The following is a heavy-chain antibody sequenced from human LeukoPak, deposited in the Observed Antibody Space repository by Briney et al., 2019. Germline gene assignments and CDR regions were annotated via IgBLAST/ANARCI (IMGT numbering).Heavy chain of an antibody. CDR2: INPNSGAT. CDR3: ARDDGWLQSPLYYFDY. CDR1: GYTFTGYY. J-gene: IGHJ4*02. V-gene: IGHV1-2*02. Sequence: ASVKVSCKGSGYTFTGYYMHWVRQAPGQGLEWMAWINPNSGATNYAQKFQGRVTVTRDTSISTAYMELSRLRSDDTAVYYCARDDGWLQSPLYYFDYWGQGTLVTVSS. D-gene: IGHD5-24*01.